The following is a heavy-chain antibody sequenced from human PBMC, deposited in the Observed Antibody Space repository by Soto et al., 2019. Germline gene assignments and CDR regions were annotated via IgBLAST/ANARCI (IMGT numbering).Heavy chain of an antibody. CDR2: ISGSGGST. Sequence: SLRLSCAASGFTFSIYAMSWVRQAPGKGLEWVSAISGSGGSTYYADSVKGRFTISRDNSKNTLYLQMNSLRAEDTAVYYCAKGALNYDILTGTFFDYWGQGTLVTVSS. J-gene: IGHJ4*02. CDR1: GFTFSIYA. CDR3: AKGALNYDILTGTFFDY. V-gene: IGHV3-23*01. D-gene: IGHD3-9*01.